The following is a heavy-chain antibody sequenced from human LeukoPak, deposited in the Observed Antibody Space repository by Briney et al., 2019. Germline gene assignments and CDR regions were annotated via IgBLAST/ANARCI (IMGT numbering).Heavy chain of an antibody. CDR2: IYYSGST. CDR1: GGSISSGDYY. J-gene: IGHJ4*02. CDR3: ARTGAFEADYFDY. V-gene: IGHV4-30-4*01. Sequence: PSETLSLTCTVPGGSISSGDYYWSWIRQPPGKGLEWIGYIYYSGSTYYNPSLKSRVTISVDTSKNQFSLKLSSVTAADTAVYYCARTGAFEADYFDYWGQGTLVTVSS. D-gene: IGHD7-27*01.